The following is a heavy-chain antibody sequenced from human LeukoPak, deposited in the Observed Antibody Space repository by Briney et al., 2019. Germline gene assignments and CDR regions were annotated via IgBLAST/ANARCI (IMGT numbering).Heavy chain of an antibody. CDR3: AGGIAAALGWFDP. CDR2: IYYSGST. J-gene: IGHJ5*02. V-gene: IGHV4-59*01. D-gene: IGHD6-13*01. Sequence: PSETLSLTCTVSGGSISSYYWSWIRQPPGKGLEWIGYIYYSGSTNYNPSLKSRVTISVDTSKNQFSLKLSSVTAADTAVYYCAGGIAAALGWFDPWGQGTPVTVSS. CDR1: GGSISSYY.